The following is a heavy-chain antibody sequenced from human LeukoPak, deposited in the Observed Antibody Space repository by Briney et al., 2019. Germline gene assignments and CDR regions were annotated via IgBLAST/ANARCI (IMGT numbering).Heavy chain of an antibody. CDR2: ISSSSSYI. CDR3: ARDNLWFRELYYFDY. D-gene: IGHD3-10*01. V-gene: IGHV3-21*01. Sequence: GVSLRLSCAASRFTLSNYCMSWVRQAPGKGLECVSSISSSSSYIYYADSVKGRFTISRDNAKNSLYLQMNSLRAEDTAVYYCARDNLWFRELYYFDYWGQGTLVTVSS. CDR1: RFTLSNYC. J-gene: IGHJ4*02.